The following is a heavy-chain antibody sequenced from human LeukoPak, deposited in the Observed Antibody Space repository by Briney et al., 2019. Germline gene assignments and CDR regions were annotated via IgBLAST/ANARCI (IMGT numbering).Heavy chain of an antibody. CDR1: GGSFSGYY. CDR3: ARGGDLDY. V-gene: IGHV4-34*01. D-gene: IGHD3-16*01. Sequence: PSETLSLTCAVYGGSFSGYYWSWIRQPPGKGLEWIGDINHSGSTYYNPSLKSRVTISVDTSKNQFSLKLSSVTAADTAVYYCARGGDLDYWGQGTLVTVSS. J-gene: IGHJ4*02. CDR2: INHSGST.